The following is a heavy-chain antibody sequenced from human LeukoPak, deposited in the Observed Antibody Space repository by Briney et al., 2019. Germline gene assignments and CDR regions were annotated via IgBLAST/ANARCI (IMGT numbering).Heavy chain of an antibody. CDR2: LYYSGNT. D-gene: IGHD2-15*01. J-gene: IGHJ6*02. Sequence: SQTLSLTCTVSGGSISSGPYWWSWIRQHPEKGLGWIGYLYYSGNTYYNPSLKSRVSISVDTSENQLSLKLTSVTAAETAVYYCARGHGSSSAYHCNGMDVWGQGTPVTVSS. CDR1: GGSISSGPYW. CDR3: ARGHGSSSAYHCNGMDV. V-gene: IGHV4-31*03.